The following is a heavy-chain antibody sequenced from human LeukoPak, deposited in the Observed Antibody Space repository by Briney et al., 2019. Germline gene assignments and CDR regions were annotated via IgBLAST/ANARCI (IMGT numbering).Heavy chain of an antibody. V-gene: IGHV3-13*01. CDR2: IESPRDI. J-gene: IGHJ4*02. Sequence: PGGSLRLSWAASGFDVKSHDIHWVRQPIGKGLEWVSSIESPRDIYYAGSVKGRFTISREDAENSVYLQMNNLRVEDTAIYYCAKVRRSVAYDYWGRGTLVTVSS. CDR3: AKVRRSVAYDY. CDR1: GFDVKSHD.